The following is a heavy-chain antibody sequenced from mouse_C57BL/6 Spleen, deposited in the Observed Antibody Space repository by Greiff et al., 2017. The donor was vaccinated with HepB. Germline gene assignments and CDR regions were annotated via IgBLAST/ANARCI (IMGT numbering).Heavy chain of an antibody. CDR1: GYTFTSYW. Sequence: QVQLQQPGTELVKPGASVKLSCKASGYTFTSYWMHWVKQRPGQGLEWIGNINPSNGGTNYNEKFKSKATLTVDKSSSTAYMQLSSLTSEDSAVYYCARENYYGSSLDWYFDVWGTGTTVTVSS. CDR3: ARENYYGSSLDWYFDV. J-gene: IGHJ1*03. V-gene: IGHV1-53*01. CDR2: INPSNGGT. D-gene: IGHD1-1*01.